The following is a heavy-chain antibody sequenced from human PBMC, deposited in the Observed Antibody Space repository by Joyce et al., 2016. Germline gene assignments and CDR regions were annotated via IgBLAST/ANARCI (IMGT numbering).Heavy chain of an antibody. Sequence: QVQLEESGGGVVQPGRSLRLSCATSGYTFTTHGMHWVRHAPGKALEWVAGMWPDGNNKLYAEAVKGRFTSARDTSKDPVYLQMNSLGVDDTAMFYCARELGHCYDFGGRSTYFDYWGRGTLVTVTS. CDR3: ARELGHCYDFGGRSTYFDY. CDR1: GYTFTTHG. D-gene: IGHD3/OR15-3a*01. CDR2: MWPDGNNK. V-gene: IGHV3-33*01. J-gene: IGHJ4*02.